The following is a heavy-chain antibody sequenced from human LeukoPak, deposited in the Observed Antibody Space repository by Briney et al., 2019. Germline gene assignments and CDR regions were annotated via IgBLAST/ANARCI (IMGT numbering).Heavy chain of an antibody. D-gene: IGHD3-10*01. Sequence: GGSLRLSCAASGFTFSSYAMHWVRQAPGKGLEWVAVISYDESNKYYADSVKGRFTISRDNSKNTLYLQMNSLRAEDTAVYYCARDRASQYPVYGMDVWGKGTTVTVSS. CDR3: ARDRASQYPVYGMDV. V-gene: IGHV3-30*04. CDR2: ISYDESNK. CDR1: GFTFSSYA. J-gene: IGHJ6*04.